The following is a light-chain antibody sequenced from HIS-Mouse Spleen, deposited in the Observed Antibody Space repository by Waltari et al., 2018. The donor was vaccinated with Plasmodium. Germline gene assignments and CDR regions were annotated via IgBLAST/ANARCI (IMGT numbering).Light chain of an antibody. J-gene: IGLJ2*01. CDR2: EVS. CDR3: SSYAGSNNLV. V-gene: IGLV2-8*01. CDR1: SSDVGGYNY. Sequence: QSALTQPPSASGSPGQSVTISCTGTSSDVGGYNYVSWYQQHPGKAPKLMIYEVSKRPSGAPDSFSGSTSVNTASLTVSGLQAEDEADYYCSSYAGSNNLVFGGGTKLTVL.